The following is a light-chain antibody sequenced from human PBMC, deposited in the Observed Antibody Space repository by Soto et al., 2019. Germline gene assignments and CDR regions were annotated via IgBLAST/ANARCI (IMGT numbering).Light chain of an antibody. Sequence: QSVLTQPASVSGSPGQSITISCTGSSSDVGGYDYVSWYQQHPGKAPKLMIYEVNNRPSGVSNRFSGSKSSNTASLTISGIQAEDDADYYCSSYTSISSWVFGGGTKLTVL. CDR1: SSDVGGYDY. J-gene: IGLJ3*02. V-gene: IGLV2-14*01. CDR2: EVN. CDR3: SSYTSISSWV.